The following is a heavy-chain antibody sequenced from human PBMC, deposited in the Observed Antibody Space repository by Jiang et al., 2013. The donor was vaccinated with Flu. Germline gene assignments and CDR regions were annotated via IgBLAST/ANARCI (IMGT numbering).Heavy chain of an antibody. D-gene: IGHD2-2*02. V-gene: IGHV1-2*02. CDR3: ARDYIVVVPAAIDGMDV. J-gene: IGHJ6*02. Sequence: KKPGASVKVSCKASGYTFTGYYMHWVRQAPGQGLEWMGWINPNSGGTNYAQKFQGRVTMTRDTSISTAYMELSRLRSDDTAVYYCARDYIVVVPAAIDGMDVWGQGTTVTVSS. CDR1: GYTFTGYY. CDR2: INPNSGGT.